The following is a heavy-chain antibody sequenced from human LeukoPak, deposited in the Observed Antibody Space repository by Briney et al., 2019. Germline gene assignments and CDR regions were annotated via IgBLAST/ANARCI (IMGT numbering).Heavy chain of an antibody. CDR1: GYTFTSYG. Sequence: ASVKVSCKASGYTFTSYGISWVRQAPGQGLEWMGGIIPIFGTANYAQKFQGRVTITADESTSTAYMELSSLRSEDTAVYYCARLSGDADYWGQGTLVTVSS. V-gene: IGHV1-69*13. CDR3: ARLSGDADY. CDR2: IIPIFGTA. J-gene: IGHJ4*02. D-gene: IGHD1-26*01.